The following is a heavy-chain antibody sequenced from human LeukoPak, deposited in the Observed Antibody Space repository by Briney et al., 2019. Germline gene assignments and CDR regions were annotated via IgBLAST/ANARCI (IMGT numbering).Heavy chain of an antibody. D-gene: IGHD3-22*01. Sequence: GGSLRLSCAVSGITLSNYGMSWVRQAPGKGLEWVAGISDSGGSTKYADSVKGRFTISRDNPKNTLYLQMNSLRVEDTAVYFCAKRGVVIRVILVGFHKEAYYFDSWGQGALVTVSS. CDR1: GITLSNYG. V-gene: IGHV3-23*01. CDR2: ISDSGGST. J-gene: IGHJ4*02. CDR3: AKRGVVIRVILVGFHKEAYYFDS.